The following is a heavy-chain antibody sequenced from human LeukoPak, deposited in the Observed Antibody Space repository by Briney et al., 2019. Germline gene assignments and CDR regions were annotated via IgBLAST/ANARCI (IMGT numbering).Heavy chain of an antibody. Sequence: GGSLRLSCAASGFTFSSYAMHWVRQAPGKGLEWVAVISYDGSNKYYADSVKGRFTISRDNSKNTLYLQMNSLRAEDTAVYYWSRAERVGYSGYDYGLDLWGKGTPVTVSS. CDR3: SRAERVGYSGYDYGLDL. D-gene: IGHD5-12*01. CDR1: GFTFSSYA. J-gene: IGHJ6*04. CDR2: ISYDGSNK. V-gene: IGHV3-30*04.